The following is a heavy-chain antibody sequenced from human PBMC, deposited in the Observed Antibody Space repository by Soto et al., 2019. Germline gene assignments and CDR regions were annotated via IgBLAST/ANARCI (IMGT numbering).Heavy chain of an antibody. CDR1: GFTFSSYE. CDR3: AIRRIAGIYYDSSGFFDY. D-gene: IGHD3-22*01. V-gene: IGHV3-48*03. Sequence: HPGGSLRLSCAASGFTFSSYEMNWVRQAPGKGLEWVSYISSSGSTIYYADSVKGRFTISRDNAKNSLYLQMNSLRAEDTAVYYCAIRRIAGIYYDSSGFFDYWGQGTLVTVSS. CDR2: ISSSGSTI. J-gene: IGHJ4*02.